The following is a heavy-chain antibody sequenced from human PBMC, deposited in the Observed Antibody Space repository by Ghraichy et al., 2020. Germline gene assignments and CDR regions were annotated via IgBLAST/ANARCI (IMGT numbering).Heavy chain of an antibody. D-gene: IGHD3-3*01. CDR3: AREAYDLFFFDY. CDR2: IYYSGTT. Sequence: ETLSLTCTVSGGSFRTTNYYWGWIRQPPGKGLEWIASIYYSGTTYYNSALKSRATISMDTSKSQFSLRLSSVTAADTAVYFCAREAYDLFFFDYWGQGALVTVSS. J-gene: IGHJ4*02. CDR1: GGSFRTTNYY. V-gene: IGHV4-39*02.